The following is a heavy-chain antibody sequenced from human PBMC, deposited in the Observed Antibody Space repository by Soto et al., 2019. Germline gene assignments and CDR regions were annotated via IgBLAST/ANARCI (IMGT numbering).Heavy chain of an antibody. J-gene: IGHJ4*02. CDR2: ISSSGSTI. CDR3: ARGNYYGSGSYSDY. V-gene: IGHV3-48*03. Sequence: EVQLVESGGGLVQPGGSLRLSCAASGFTFSSYEMNWVRQAPGKGLEWVSYISSSGSTIYYADSVKGRFTISRDNAKNSLYLQMNSLRDEDTAVYYCARGNYYGSGSYSDYWGQGTLVTVSS. CDR1: GFTFSSYE. D-gene: IGHD3-10*01.